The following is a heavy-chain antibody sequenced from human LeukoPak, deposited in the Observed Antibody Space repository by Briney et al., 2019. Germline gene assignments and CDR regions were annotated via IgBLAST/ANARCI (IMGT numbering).Heavy chain of an antibody. V-gene: IGHV3-7*01. CDR2: IKQDGSEK. CDR1: GFTFSSYW. J-gene: IGHJ4*02. CDR3: ARVYDYVWGSYRYGFDY. D-gene: IGHD3-16*02. Sequence: GGSLRLSCAASGFTFSSYWMSWVRQAPGKGLEWVANIKQDGSEKYYADSVKGRFTISRDNAKNSLYLQMNSLRAEDTAVYYCARVYDYVWGSYRYGFDYWGQGTLVTVSS.